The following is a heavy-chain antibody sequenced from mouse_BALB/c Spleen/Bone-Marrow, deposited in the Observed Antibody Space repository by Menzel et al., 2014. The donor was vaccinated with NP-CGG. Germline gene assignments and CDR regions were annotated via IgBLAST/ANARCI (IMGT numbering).Heavy chain of an antibody. CDR1: GYTFTSYV. D-gene: IGHD5-1-1*01. Sequence: EVKLVESGPELVKPGASVKMSCKASGYTFTSYVMHWVKQKPGQGLEWIGYINPYNDGTKYNEKFKGKATLTSDKSSSTAYMELSSLTSEDSAIYYCARGSLYLFAYWGQGTLVTVSA. CDR3: ARGSLYLFAY. V-gene: IGHV1-14*01. J-gene: IGHJ3*01. CDR2: INPYNDGT.